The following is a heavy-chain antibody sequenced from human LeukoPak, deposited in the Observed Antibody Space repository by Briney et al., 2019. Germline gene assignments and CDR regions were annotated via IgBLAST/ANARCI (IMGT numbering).Heavy chain of an antibody. CDR2: ITGSAGNI. Sequence: GGSLRLSCAASGFTFSNFAMSWVRQAPGKGLEWVSAITGSAGNIYYAESVKGRFTISGDSSKNTLYVQMSSLRAEDTALYYCVREPHYVSGSRRGSTFAYWGKGSLSPSPQ. J-gene: IGHJ4*02. V-gene: IGHV3-23*01. D-gene: IGHD3-10*01. CDR3: VREPHYVSGSRRGSTFAY. CDR1: GFTFSNFA.